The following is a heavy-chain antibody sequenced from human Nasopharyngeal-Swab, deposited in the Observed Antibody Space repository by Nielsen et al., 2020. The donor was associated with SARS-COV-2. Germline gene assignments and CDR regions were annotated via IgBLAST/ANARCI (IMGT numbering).Heavy chain of an antibody. V-gene: IGHV3-23*01. Sequence: GESLKTSCAASGFTFSSYALSLVRQAPGKGLEWGSAISGSGGSTYDADSVKSRFTISRDNSKNTLYLQMNSLRAEDTAVYYCAKRGYSYGYVVYWGQGTLVTVSS. CDR1: GFTFSSYA. CDR2: ISGSGGST. CDR3: AKRGYSYGYVVY. D-gene: IGHD5-18*01. J-gene: IGHJ4*02.